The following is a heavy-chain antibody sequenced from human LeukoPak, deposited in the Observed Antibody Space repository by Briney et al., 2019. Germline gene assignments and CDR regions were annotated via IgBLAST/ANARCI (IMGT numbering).Heavy chain of an antibody. V-gene: IGHV4-34*01. J-gene: IGHJ6*04. D-gene: IGHD3-10*01. Sequence: SETLSLTCAVYGGSFSGYYWSWIRQPPGKGLEWIGEINHSGSTNYNPSLKSRVTISVDTSKNQFSLKLSSVTAAGTAVYYCARAPRRYGSGSTHRYYYYGMDVWGKGTTVTVSS. CDR3: ARAPRRYGSGSTHRYYYYGMDV. CDR2: INHSGST. CDR1: GGSFSGYY.